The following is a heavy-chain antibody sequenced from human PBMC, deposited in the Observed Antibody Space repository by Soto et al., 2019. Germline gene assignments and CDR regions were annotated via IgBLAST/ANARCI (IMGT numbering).Heavy chain of an antibody. Sequence: GFTFSVCKMHWVRQAPGKGLEYVSGISNQGDTTYYADSVKGRFTISRDNSKNTLYFQMSSLRPGDTAVYYCAAAKLLPFEYWGQGPQVTVSS. CDR3: AAAKLLPFEY. V-gene: IGHV3-64D*06. J-gene: IGHJ4*02. CDR2: ISNQGDTT. CDR1: GFTFSVCK. D-gene: IGHD2-15*01.